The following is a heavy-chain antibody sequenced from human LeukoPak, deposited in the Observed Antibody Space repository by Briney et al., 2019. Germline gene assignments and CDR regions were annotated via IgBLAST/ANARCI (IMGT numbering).Heavy chain of an antibody. CDR1: GSIFSCCW. Sequence: PGGSLRLSCAASGSIFSCCWMAWVRQAPGKGLEWVAHMKEDGSETYYVGSVKGRFTISRDNAKNLLYLQMNSLKVEDTAVYYCARVRPGAHFDSWGQGTLVTVSS. J-gene: IGHJ4*02. V-gene: IGHV3-7*03. D-gene: IGHD7-27*01. CDR2: MKEDGSET. CDR3: ARVRPGAHFDS.